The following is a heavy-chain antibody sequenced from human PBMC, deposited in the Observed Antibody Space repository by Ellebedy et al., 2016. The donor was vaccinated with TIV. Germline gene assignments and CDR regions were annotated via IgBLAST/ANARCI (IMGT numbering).Heavy chain of an antibody. CDR3: ARDRYGYTWPPYGLDV. D-gene: IGHD5-24*01. J-gene: IGHJ6*02. Sequence: ASVKVSCXASGYIFSNFYINWVRQAPGQGLEWMGIINPIDGTTSHSQNFQGRLTMTRDTSTSTAYVELRSLRSDDTAVYYCARDRYGYTWPPYGLDVWGQGTTVTVSS. CDR1: GYIFSNFY. V-gene: IGHV1-46*01. CDR2: INPIDGTT.